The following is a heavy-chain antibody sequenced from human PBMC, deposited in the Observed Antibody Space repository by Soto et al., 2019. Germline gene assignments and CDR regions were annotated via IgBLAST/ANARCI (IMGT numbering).Heavy chain of an antibody. Sequence: EVQLVESGGGLVQPGGSLRLSCAASGFTFSSYSMNWVRQAPGKGLEWVSYISSSSSTIYYADSVKGRFTISRDNAKNSLYLQMNSLRAEDTAVYYCARDYYDSSGYSADFDYWSQGTLVTVSS. CDR3: ARDYYDSSGYSADFDY. CDR1: GFTFSSYS. D-gene: IGHD3-22*01. CDR2: ISSSSSTI. J-gene: IGHJ4*02. V-gene: IGHV3-48*01.